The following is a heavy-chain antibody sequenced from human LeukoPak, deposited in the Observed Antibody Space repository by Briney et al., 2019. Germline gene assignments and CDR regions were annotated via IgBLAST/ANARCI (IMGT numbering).Heavy chain of an antibody. V-gene: IGHV3-48*02. Sequence: GGSLRLSCAAPGFTFSRYSMNWVRQAPGKGLEWVSYIRGSGGTTYYADSVKGRFTISRDNAKNSLYLQLNSLRDEDTAVYYCVRDPDALDYWGQGTLVTVSS. CDR2: IRGSGGTT. J-gene: IGHJ4*02. CDR1: GFTFSRYS. CDR3: VRDPDALDY.